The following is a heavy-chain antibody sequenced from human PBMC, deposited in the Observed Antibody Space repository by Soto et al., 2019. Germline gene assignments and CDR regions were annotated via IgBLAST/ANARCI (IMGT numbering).Heavy chain of an antibody. Sequence: EVQLVESGGGLVQPGRSLRLSCAASGFTFDDYAMHWVRQAPGKGLVWVSGISWNSGSIGYAYSVKGRFTISSDNAKNSLYLEMNSLRAEDTALYYCATATHMTTVTTLDYRGQGTLVTVSS. CDR2: ISWNSGSI. V-gene: IGHV3-9*01. J-gene: IGHJ4*02. CDR1: GFTFDDYA. CDR3: ATATHMTTVTTLDY. D-gene: IGHD4-4*01.